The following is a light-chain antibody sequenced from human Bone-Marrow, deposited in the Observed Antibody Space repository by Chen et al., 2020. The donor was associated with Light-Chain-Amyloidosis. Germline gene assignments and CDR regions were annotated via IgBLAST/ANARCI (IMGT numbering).Light chain of an antibody. Sequence: QPALTQPASVSGSPGPSITISCTGTSSDVGGDNHVSWYQQHPDKAPKLMIYEVTNRPSWVPDRFSGSKSDNTASLTISGLQTEDEADYFCSSYTITNTLVFGSGTRVTV. CDR3: SSYTITNTLV. V-gene: IGLV2-14*01. CDR2: EVT. CDR1: SSDVGGDNH. J-gene: IGLJ1*01.